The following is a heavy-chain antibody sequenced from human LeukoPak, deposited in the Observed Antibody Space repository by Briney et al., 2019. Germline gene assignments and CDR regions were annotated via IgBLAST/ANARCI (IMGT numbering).Heavy chain of an antibody. D-gene: IGHD5-24*01. CDR2: IFYSGST. CDR1: GGSISSGSYY. Sequence: SETLSLTCSVSGGSISSGSYYWGWIRQPPGKGLEWIGSIFYSGSTYYNPSLKSRVTISVDTSKDQFSLKLTSVTAADTAVYYCARREDGRYTIDYWGQGTLVTVSS. J-gene: IGHJ4*02. V-gene: IGHV4-39*01. CDR3: ARREDGRYTIDY.